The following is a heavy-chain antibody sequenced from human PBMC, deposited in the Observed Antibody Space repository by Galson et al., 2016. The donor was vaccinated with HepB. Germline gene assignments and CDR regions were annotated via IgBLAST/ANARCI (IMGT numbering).Heavy chain of an antibody. Sequence: SVKVSCKASGYIFTGYYMHWVRQAPGQGLEWMGWINPKSGATYYAQKFQGRVTMTRDTSITTAYMELRRLTADDTAVYYCARPGRTTVTTTGWFDPRGQGTLVTVSS. CDR2: INPKSGAT. J-gene: IGHJ5*02. V-gene: IGHV1-2*02. CDR3: ARPGRTTVTTTGWFDP. D-gene: IGHD4-11*01. CDR1: GYIFTGYY.